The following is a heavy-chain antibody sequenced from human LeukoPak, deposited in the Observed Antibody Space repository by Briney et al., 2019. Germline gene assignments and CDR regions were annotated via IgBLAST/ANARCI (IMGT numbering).Heavy chain of an antibody. D-gene: IGHD6-19*01. V-gene: IGHV3-23*01. J-gene: IGHJ4*02. CDR1: GLTFSSYA. CDR2: ISGSGGST. CDR3: AKDPGSSGWGP. Sequence: GGSLRLSCAASGLTFSSYAMSWVRQAPGKGPEWVSAISGSGGSTYYADSVKGRFTISRDNSKNTLYLQMNSLRAEDTAVYYCAKDPGSSGWGPWGQGTLDTVSS.